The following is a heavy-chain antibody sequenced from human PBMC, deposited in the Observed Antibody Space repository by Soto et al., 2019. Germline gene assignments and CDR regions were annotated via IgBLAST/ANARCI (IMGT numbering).Heavy chain of an antibody. V-gene: IGHV4-31*03. CDR1: SGSISSGDYY. D-gene: IGHD3-22*01. CDR2: IYYSGST. Sequence: SETLSLTCTVSSGSISSGDYYWNWLRQHPGKGLQWIGYIYYSGSTYYNPSLQSRVTISLDTSKNQFSLKLSSVTAADTAVYYCARVRDYYDTGNIGVPYYYGLDVWGQGTKVTVYS. CDR3: ARVRDYYDTGNIGVPYYYGLDV. J-gene: IGHJ6*02.